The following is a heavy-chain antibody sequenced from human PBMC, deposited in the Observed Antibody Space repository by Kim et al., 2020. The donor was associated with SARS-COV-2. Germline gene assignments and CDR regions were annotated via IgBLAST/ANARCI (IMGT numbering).Heavy chain of an antibody. CDR2: ISGSGGST. J-gene: IGHJ1*01. D-gene: IGHD3-3*01. V-gene: IGHV3-23*01. Sequence: GGSLRLSCAASGFTFSSYAMSWVRQAPGKGLEWVSAISGSGGSTYYANFVKGRFTISRDNSKNTLYLQMNSLRAEDTAVYYCAQYTKFTMFGVVITSAEYFQHWGQGTLVTVSS. CDR3: AQYTKFTMFGVVITSAEYFQH. CDR1: GFTFSSYA.